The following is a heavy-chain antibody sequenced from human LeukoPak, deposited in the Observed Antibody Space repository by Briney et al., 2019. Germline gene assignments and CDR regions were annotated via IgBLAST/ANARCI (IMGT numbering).Heavy chain of an antibody. CDR1: GYTFTGYY. Sequence: ASVKVSCKASGYTFTGYYMHWVRQAPGQGLEWMGWINPNSGGTNYAQKFQGRVTITRDTSISTAYMELSRLRSDDTAVYYCARSSPRQFGYYYYYMDVWGKGTTVTVSS. V-gene: IGHV1-2*02. D-gene: IGHD3-10*01. CDR2: INPNSGGT. CDR3: ARSSPRQFGYYYYYMDV. J-gene: IGHJ6*03.